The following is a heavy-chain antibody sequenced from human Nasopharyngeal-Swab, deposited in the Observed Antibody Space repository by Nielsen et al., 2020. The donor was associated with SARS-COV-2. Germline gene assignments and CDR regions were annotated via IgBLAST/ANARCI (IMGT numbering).Heavy chain of an antibody. Sequence: SGPTLVKPTQTLTLTCTFSGFSLSTSGMCVSWIRQAPGKALEWLARVDWDDDTYYRASLRTRLTISKDTFTNQVVLTMTNMDPVDTATYYCAWTTRVVGGIAEFDNWGQGTLVTVSS. D-gene: IGHD1-26*01. J-gene: IGHJ4*02. CDR2: VDWDDDT. CDR3: AWTTRVVGGIAEFDN. V-gene: IGHV2-70*11. CDR1: GFSLSTSGMC.